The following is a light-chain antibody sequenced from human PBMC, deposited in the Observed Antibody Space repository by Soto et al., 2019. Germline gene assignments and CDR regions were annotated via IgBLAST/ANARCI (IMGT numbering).Light chain of an antibody. CDR2: GAS. J-gene: IGKJ3*01. Sequence: DIQITHSPSSVSASVGDRVTVTCRASQNVSTWLTWYQQTPGKAPNLLIYGASTLQRGVPSRFSGSGSGTEFTLTISSLQPEDFAIYFCQQGSRFPFTLGPGTKVDIK. V-gene: IGKV1-12*01. CDR1: QNVSTW. CDR3: QQGSRFPFT.